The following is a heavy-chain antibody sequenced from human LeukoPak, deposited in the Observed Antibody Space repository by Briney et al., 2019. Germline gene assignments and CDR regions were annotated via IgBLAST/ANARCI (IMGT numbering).Heavy chain of an antibody. Sequence: GASVKVSCKASGYTFSSYYMFWVRQAPGQGLEWMGIINPSRGSTSYAQRFQGRVTMTRDMSTSTVYMDLSSLRFEDTAFYYCASGGHIRVYDSNPYYGHYWGREPWSPSPQ. J-gene: IGHJ4*02. V-gene: IGHV1-46*01. CDR3: ASGGHIRVYDSNPYYGHY. CDR2: INPSRGST. CDR1: GYTFSSYY. D-gene: IGHD3-22*01.